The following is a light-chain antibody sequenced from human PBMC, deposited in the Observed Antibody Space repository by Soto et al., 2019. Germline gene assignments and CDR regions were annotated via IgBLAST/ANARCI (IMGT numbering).Light chain of an antibody. Sequence: EIVLTQSPATLSLSPGERATLSCRASQSIGSNLAWYQQKPGQAPRLLIYDASNRATGIPARFSGKGSGTGFTLTISSLAPEDFAVYYCQQRSNGPLFTFGPGTRVDIK. CDR1: QSIGSN. J-gene: IGKJ3*01. CDR2: DAS. CDR3: QQRSNGPLFT. V-gene: IGKV3-11*01.